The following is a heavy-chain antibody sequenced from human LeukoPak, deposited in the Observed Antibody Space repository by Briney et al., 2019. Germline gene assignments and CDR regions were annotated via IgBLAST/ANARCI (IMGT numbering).Heavy chain of an antibody. CDR2: IYYSGST. Sequence: SETLSLTCTVSGGSISSSSYYWGWIRQPPGKGLEWIGSIYYSGSTYYNPSLKSRVTISVDTSKNQFSLKLSSVTAADTAVYYCARGLVGGWYPFDYWGQGTLVTVSS. J-gene: IGHJ4*02. V-gene: IGHV4-39*01. CDR1: GGSISSSSYY. D-gene: IGHD6-19*01. CDR3: ARGLVGGWYPFDY.